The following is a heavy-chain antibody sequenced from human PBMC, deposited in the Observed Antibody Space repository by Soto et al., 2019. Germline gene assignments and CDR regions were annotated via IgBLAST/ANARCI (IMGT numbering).Heavy chain of an antibody. CDR1: GFTFSSYG. Sequence: GGSLRLSCAASGFTFSSYGMHWVRQAPGKGLEWVAVISYDGSKEYYADSVKGRFTVSRDDSKNTLYLQMNSLRGEDTAVYFCAKDLYSSSWYPPQPDHWGQGSLVTVSS. J-gene: IGHJ4*02. CDR3: AKDLYSSSWYPPQPDH. CDR2: ISYDGSKE. V-gene: IGHV3-30*18. D-gene: IGHD6-13*01.